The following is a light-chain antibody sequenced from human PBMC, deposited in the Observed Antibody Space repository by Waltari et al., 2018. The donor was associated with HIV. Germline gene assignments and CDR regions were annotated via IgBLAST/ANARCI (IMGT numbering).Light chain of an antibody. CDR2: DDV. CDR1: HIGRNS. J-gene: IGLJ2*01. V-gene: IGLV3-21*02. Sequence: SYVLTQAPSLSVAPGQTATLSCGHIGRNSVQWYRQKPGRAPLLVVLDDVDRSSGIPARFSGARSGERATLTIRGVEAGDEADYYCQVWDRSYKEAVFGGGT. CDR3: QVWDRSYKEAV.